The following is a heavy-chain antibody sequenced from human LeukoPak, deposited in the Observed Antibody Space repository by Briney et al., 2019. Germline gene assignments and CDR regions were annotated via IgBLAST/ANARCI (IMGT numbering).Heavy chain of an antibody. D-gene: IGHD6-19*01. V-gene: IGHV3-48*01. CDR2: ITGSGSTI. J-gene: IGHJ4*03. Sequence: PGGSLRLSCAASGFTFSDYNMNWARQAPGKGLEWVSYITGSGSTIFYADSVKGRFTISRDNVKNSLYLQMNSLRAEDTAVYYCARPTSSGWYSHWGQGTVVTVSS. CDR1: GFTFSDYN. CDR3: ARPTSSGWYSH.